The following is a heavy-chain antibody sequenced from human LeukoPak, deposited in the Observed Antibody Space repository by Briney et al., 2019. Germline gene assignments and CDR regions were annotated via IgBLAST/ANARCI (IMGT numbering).Heavy chain of an antibody. CDR1: GASISSYY. Sequence: PSETLSLTCSVSGASISSYYWTWLRQPPGKGLEWIGYIYNSGSTNNNPSLKGRVTITVDTSKNQFSLRLSAVTAADTAVYFCARGPYSYDSSGAFDIWGQGTMVTVSS. CDR2: IYNSGST. CDR3: ARGPYSYDSSGAFDI. D-gene: IGHD3-22*01. V-gene: IGHV4-59*01. J-gene: IGHJ3*02.